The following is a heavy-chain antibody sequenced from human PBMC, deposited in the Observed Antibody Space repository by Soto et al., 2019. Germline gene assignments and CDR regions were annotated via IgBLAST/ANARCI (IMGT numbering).Heavy chain of an antibody. CDR2: IHSDGSTT. J-gene: IGHJ3*01. D-gene: IGHD2-21*02. Sequence: GGSLRLSCAASGFTFNYYWMHWVRQAPGQGLVWVSHIHSDGSTTTYADSVKGRFTISRDNAKNTLYLQMSSLRAEDTAVYYCVRGDKGGFDLWGQGTTVTVSS. V-gene: IGHV3-74*01. CDR1: GFTFNYYW. CDR3: VRGDKGGFDL.